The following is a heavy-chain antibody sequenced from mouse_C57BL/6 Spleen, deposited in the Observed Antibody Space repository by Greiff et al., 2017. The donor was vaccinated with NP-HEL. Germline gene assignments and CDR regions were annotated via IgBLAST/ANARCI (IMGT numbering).Heavy chain of an antibody. V-gene: IGHV1-42*01. CDR2: INPSTGGT. CDR1: GYSFTGYY. CDR3: ARPHYGNYAMDY. D-gene: IGHD2-1*01. J-gene: IGHJ4*01. Sequence: VQLKQSGPELVKPGASVKISCKASGYSFTGYYMNWVKQSPEKSLEWIGEINPSTGGTTYNQKFKAKATLTVDKSSSTAYMQLKSLTSEDSAVYYCARPHYGNYAMDYWGQGTSVTVSS.